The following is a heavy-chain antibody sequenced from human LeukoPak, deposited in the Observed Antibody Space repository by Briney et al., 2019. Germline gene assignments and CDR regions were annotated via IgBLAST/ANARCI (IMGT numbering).Heavy chain of an antibody. Sequence: GGSVKVSCKASGGTFSSYAISWVRQAPGQGLEWMGGITPIFDTANYAQKFQGRVTITADESTSTAYMELSSLRSEDTAVYYCARVGSTNQYNWFDPWGQGTLVTVSS. CDR1: GGTFSSYA. V-gene: IGHV1-69*01. D-gene: IGHD2-2*01. J-gene: IGHJ5*02. CDR2: ITPIFDTA. CDR3: ARVGSTNQYNWFDP.